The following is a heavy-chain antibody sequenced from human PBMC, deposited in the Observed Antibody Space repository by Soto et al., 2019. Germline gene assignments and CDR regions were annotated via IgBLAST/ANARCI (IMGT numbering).Heavy chain of an antibody. CDR1: GDSVSSNSAA. D-gene: IGHD2-2*01. CDR2: TYYRSKWYN. J-gene: IGHJ5*02. Sequence: SQTLSLTCAISGDSVSSNSAAWNWIRQSPSRGLEWLGRTYYRSKWYNDYAVSVKSRITINPDTSKNQFSLQLNSVTPEDTAVYYCARGRQGGYCISTSCYNWFDPWGQGTLVTVSS. CDR3: ARGRQGGYCISTSCYNWFDP. V-gene: IGHV6-1*01.